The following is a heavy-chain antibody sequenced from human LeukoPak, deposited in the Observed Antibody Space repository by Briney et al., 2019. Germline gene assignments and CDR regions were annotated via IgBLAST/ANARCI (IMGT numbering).Heavy chain of an antibody. V-gene: IGHV1-24*01. J-gene: IGHJ3*02. CDR3: AIILSGYYLEAFDI. D-gene: IGHD3-3*01. Sequence: ASVKVSCKVSGYTLTELSMHWMRQAPGKGLEWMGGFDPEDGETIYAQKFQGRVTMTEDTSTDTAYMELSSLRSEDTAVYYCAIILSGYYLEAFDIWGQGTMVTVSS. CDR1: GYTLTELS. CDR2: FDPEDGET.